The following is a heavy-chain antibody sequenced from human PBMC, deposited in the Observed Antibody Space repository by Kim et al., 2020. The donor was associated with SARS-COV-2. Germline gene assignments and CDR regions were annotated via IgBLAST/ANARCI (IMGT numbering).Heavy chain of an antibody. CDR3: ARGGSWGRMTTINTAFDI. J-gene: IGHJ3*02. CDR1: GYTFTGYY. CDR2: INSNSGGT. V-gene: IGHV1-2*02. D-gene: IGHD3-16*01. Sequence: ASVKVSCKASGYTFTGYYMHWLRQAPGQGLEWMGCINSNSGGTNHAQKYQDRVTMTRDTSINTAYMELSRLRSDDTAVYYCARGGSWGRMTTINTAFDIWGQGTMVTVSS.